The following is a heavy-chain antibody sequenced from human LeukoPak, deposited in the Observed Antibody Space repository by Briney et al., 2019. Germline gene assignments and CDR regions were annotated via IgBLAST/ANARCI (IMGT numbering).Heavy chain of an antibody. Sequence: PSETLSLTCAVSGGSFSGYYWTWIRQPPGKGLEWIGEINHSGSANYNPSLMSRVTISLDTSRNHFSLNLSSVTAADTAVYYCARGQGTVTTHWGQGTLVTVSS. CDR2: INHSGSA. D-gene: IGHD4-11*01. V-gene: IGHV4-34*01. CDR1: GGSFSGYY. CDR3: ARGQGTVTTH. J-gene: IGHJ4*02.